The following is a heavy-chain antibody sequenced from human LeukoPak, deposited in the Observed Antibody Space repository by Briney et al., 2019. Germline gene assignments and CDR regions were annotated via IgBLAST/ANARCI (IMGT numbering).Heavy chain of an antibody. V-gene: IGHV3-21*01. CDR2: ISSSSSYI. Sequence: PGGSLRLSCAASGFTFTGYSVTWVRQAPGKGLEWVSSISSSSSYIYYADSVKGRFTTSRDNAKNSLYLQMNSLRAEDTAVYYCARGDSRGSYYSAEYFQHWGQGTLVTVSS. CDR1: GFTFTGYS. CDR3: ARGDSRGSYYSAEYFQH. J-gene: IGHJ1*01. D-gene: IGHD1-26*01.